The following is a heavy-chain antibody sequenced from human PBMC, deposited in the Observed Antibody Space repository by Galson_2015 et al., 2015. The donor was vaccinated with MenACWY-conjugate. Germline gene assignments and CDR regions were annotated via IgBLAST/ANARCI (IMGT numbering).Heavy chain of an antibody. Sequence: SLRLSCAASGFTFSSYWMTWVRQGPGQGLEWLANIKQDGTERYYVDSVKGRFTISRDNAKNSLYLEMNSLRGEDTAVYYCATSERFRLYQFYGMDVWGQGTTVTDSS. CDR1: GFTFSSYW. J-gene: IGHJ6*02. D-gene: IGHD3-16*02. V-gene: IGHV3-7*03. CDR2: IKQDGTER. CDR3: ATSERFRLYQFYGMDV.